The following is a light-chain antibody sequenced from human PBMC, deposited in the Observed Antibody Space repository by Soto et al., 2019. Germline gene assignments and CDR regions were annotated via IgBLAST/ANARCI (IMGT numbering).Light chain of an antibody. CDR1: QSVSSNY. CDR3: QQYGSSPPIT. J-gene: IGKJ5*01. Sequence: EMVLTQSPGTLSLSPGERATLSCRAGQSVSSNYLAWYQQKPGQAPRLLIYGASSRATGIPDRFSGSGSGTDFTLTISRLEPEDFAVYYCQQYGSSPPITFGQGTRLEIK. CDR2: GAS. V-gene: IGKV3-20*01.